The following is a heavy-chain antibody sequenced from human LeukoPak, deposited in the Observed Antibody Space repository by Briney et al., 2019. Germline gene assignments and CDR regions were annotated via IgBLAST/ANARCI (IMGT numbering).Heavy chain of an antibody. CDR1: GFTFSSFG. CDR3: ASCRSGELVYYGMDV. J-gene: IGHJ6*02. Sequence: GGSLRLSCAASGFTFSSFGMNWVRQAPGRGLEWVSSISTSSSHIYYADSVRGRFTISRDNAKNSLYLQMNSLRAEDTAVYYCASCRSGELVYYGMDVWGQGTTVT. D-gene: IGHD3-16*01. V-gene: IGHV3-21*01. CDR2: ISTSSSHI.